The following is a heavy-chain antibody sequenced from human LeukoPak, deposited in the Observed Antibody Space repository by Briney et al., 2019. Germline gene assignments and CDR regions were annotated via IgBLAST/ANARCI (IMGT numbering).Heavy chain of an antibody. CDR1: GGTFSSYT. Sequence: SVKVSCKASGGTFSSYTISWVRQAPGQGLEWMGRIIPILGIANYAQKFQGRVTITADKSTSTAYMELSSLRSGDTAVYYCASSLGEHCSSTSCYGGYVDYWGQGTLVTVSS. J-gene: IGHJ4*02. CDR3: ASSLGEHCSSTSCYGGYVDY. CDR2: IIPILGIA. D-gene: IGHD2-2*01. V-gene: IGHV1-69*02.